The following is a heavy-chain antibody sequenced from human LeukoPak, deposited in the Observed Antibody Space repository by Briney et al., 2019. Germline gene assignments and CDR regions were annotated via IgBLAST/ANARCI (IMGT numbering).Heavy chain of an antibody. J-gene: IGHJ5*02. Sequence: PSGTLSLTCTASGGSISSSSYYWGWIRQPPGKGLEWIGSIYYSGSTYYNPSLKSRVTISVDTSKNQFSLKLSSVTAADTAVYYCARDPWGCTDTVCENWFDPWGQGTLVTVSS. CDR2: IYYSGST. CDR3: ARDPWGCTDTVCENWFDP. D-gene: IGHD2-8*01. CDR1: GGSISSSSYY. V-gene: IGHV4-39*02.